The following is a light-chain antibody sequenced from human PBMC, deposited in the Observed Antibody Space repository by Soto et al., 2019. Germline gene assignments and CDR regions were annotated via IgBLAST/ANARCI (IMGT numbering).Light chain of an antibody. V-gene: IGKV1-39*01. Sequence: DIQMTQSPSSLSASVGDRVTITCRASQSISTFLNWYQQKPGKAPKLLIYATSSLQSGVPSRFSGSGSGTDFTLTISSLQPEDCASYFCQQSYSTPHTFGQGTNLEIK. CDR2: ATS. CDR1: QSISTF. J-gene: IGKJ2*01. CDR3: QQSYSTPHT.